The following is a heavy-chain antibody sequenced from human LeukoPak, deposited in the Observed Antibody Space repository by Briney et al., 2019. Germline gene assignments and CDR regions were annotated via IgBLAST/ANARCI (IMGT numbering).Heavy chain of an antibody. D-gene: IGHD6-19*01. Sequence: GGSLRLSCAASGFTFSSYSMNWVRQAPGKGLEWVSSISSSSSSIYYADSVKGPFTISRDNAKHSLYLQMSSLRAEDTAVYYCARDLRIAVAGSDDSWGQGTLVTVSS. V-gene: IGHV3-21*01. CDR3: ARDLRIAVAGSDDS. CDR1: GFTFSSYS. CDR2: ISSSSSSI. J-gene: IGHJ4*02.